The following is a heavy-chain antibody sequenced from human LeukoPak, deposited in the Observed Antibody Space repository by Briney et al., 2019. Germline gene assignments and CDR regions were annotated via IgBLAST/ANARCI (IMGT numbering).Heavy chain of an antibody. CDR1: GYTFTGYY. CDR3: ARDERELAFDY. Sequence: ASVKVSCKASGYTFTGYYMHWVRQAPGQGLEWMGWISAYNGNTNYAQKLQGRVTMTTDTSTSTAYMELRSLRSDDTAVYYCARDERELAFDYWGQGTLVTVSS. V-gene: IGHV1-18*04. CDR2: ISAYNGNT. D-gene: IGHD1-26*01. J-gene: IGHJ4*02.